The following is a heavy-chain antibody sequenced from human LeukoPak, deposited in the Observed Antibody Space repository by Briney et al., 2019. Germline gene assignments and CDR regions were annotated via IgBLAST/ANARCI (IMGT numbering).Heavy chain of an antibody. Sequence: SETLSLTCAVYGGSFSGYYWSWIRQPPGKGLKWIGETNHSGSTNYNPSLKSRVTISVDTSKNQFSLKLSSVTAADTAVYYCARVNTAMAVDYWGQGSLVTVSS. J-gene: IGHJ4*02. D-gene: IGHD5-18*01. CDR1: GGSFSGYY. V-gene: IGHV4-34*01. CDR2: TNHSGST. CDR3: ARVNTAMAVDY.